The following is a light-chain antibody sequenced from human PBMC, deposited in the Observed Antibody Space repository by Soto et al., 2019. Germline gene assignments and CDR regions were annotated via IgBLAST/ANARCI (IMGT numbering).Light chain of an antibody. J-gene: IGKJ2*01. Sequence: EIVLTQSPGTLSLSPGERATLSCRASQSVSSNYLGWYQQKPGQAPRLLIYGASNRATAIPDRFSGSGSGTDFTLTISRLEPEDFAVYFCQQYHASSPYTFGQGTKLEIK. CDR1: QSVSSNY. CDR3: QQYHASSPYT. V-gene: IGKV3-20*01. CDR2: GAS.